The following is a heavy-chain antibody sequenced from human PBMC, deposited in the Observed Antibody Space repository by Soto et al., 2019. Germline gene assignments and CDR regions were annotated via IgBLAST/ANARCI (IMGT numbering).Heavy chain of an antibody. J-gene: IGHJ4*02. CDR1: GFTFSSHA. CDR2: TIDSGGRS. Sequence: VQLLESGGGLVQPGGSLRLSCAASGFTFSSHAMSWVRQAPGKGLEWVSSTIDSGGRSYHADPVRGRFTISRDNSKNALYLQMNSLRADDTAIYYCAKDKMEQWLVGGYYDYWGQGALVTVSS. D-gene: IGHD6-19*01. V-gene: IGHV3-23*01. CDR3: AKDKMEQWLVGGYYDY.